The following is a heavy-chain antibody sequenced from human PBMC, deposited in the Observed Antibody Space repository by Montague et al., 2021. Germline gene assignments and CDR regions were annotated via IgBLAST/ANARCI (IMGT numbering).Heavy chain of an antibody. Sequence: SETLSLTCTVSSGSIFHAHWSWVRQPPGKGLEWFRSMFYGGATSNNPSLKSRVTMSIDTSTNQFSLKLSFVTAADTAVYYCAKQDYFVSGTSYKGFDPWGQGILVTVSS. CDR1: SGSIFHAH. J-gene: IGHJ5*02. CDR3: AKQDYFVSGTSYKGFDP. D-gene: IGHD3-10*01. CDR2: MFYGGAT. V-gene: IGHV4-59*08.